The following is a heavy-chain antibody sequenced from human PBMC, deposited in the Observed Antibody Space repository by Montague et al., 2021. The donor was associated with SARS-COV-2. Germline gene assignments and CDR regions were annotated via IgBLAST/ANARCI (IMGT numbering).Heavy chain of an antibody. J-gene: IGHJ6*03. Sequence: SETLSLTCAVHGTSFSGYYWNWIRQHPGKGLEWIGEINHGGSTKYSPPLKSRLTISADTSKNQFSLKLTSVAAADTAVYYCARLRDGVVPSPILGVGPYYAYYYMDVWGRGTTVTVSS. V-gene: IGHV4-34*01. CDR1: GTSFSGYY. CDR2: INHGGST. D-gene: IGHD3-10*01. CDR3: ARLRDGVVPSPILGVGPYYAYYYMDV.